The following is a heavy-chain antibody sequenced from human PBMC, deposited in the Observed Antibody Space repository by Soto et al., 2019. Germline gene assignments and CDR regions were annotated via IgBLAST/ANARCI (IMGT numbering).Heavy chain of an antibody. CDR2: ISYDGSNK. V-gene: IGHV3-30*18. D-gene: IGHD4-17*01. J-gene: IGHJ6*02. Sequence: QVQLVESGGGVVQPGRSLRLSCAASGFTFSSYGMHWVRQAPGKGLEWVAVISYDGSNKYYADSVKGRFTISRDNSKNTLYLQMNSLRAEDTAVYYCAKDHYEDYYYGMDVWGQGTTVTVSS. CDR3: AKDHYEDYYYGMDV. CDR1: GFTFSSYG.